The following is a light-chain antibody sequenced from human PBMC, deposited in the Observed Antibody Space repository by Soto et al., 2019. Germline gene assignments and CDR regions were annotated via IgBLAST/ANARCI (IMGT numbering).Light chain of an antibody. CDR1: QSLLHITGETF. V-gene: IGKV2D-29*02. CDR2: EVS. J-gene: IGKJ5*01. CDR3: MQSTQLPPT. Sequence: DVVMTQSPLSLSGTPGQPASISCKSSQSLLHITGETFLFWYLQKPGQSPQLLIYEVSTRVAGVPDRFSGSGSGTDFTLEISRVATDDVGIYYCMQSTQLPPTFGQGTRLGIE.